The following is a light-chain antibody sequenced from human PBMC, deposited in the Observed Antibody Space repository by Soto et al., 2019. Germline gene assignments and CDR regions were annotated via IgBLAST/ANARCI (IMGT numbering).Light chain of an antibody. CDR3: QQYGSSGT. CDR2: GAS. J-gene: IGKJ1*01. V-gene: IGKV3-15*01. Sequence: ERVMTQSPATLSVSPGERATLSCRASQSVGSNLAWYQQKPGQAPRLLIFGASSRATGVPARFSGSGSGTEFTLTINSLQSEDFAVYYCQQYGSSGTFGQGTKVDI. CDR1: QSVGSN.